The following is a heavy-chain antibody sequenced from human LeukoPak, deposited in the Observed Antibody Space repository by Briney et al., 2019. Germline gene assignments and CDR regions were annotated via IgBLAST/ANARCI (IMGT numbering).Heavy chain of an antibody. Sequence: SETLSLTCTVSGNSFGDYYWSWIRQPAGKGLEWIGRIYTSGSTTYNPSLKSRVTMSVDTSKNQFSLKLSSVTAADTAVYYCARDKSRTYGSADAFDIWGQGTMVTVSS. J-gene: IGHJ3*02. CDR3: ARDKSRTYGSADAFDI. CDR1: GNSFGDYY. V-gene: IGHV4-4*07. D-gene: IGHD3-10*01. CDR2: IYTSGST.